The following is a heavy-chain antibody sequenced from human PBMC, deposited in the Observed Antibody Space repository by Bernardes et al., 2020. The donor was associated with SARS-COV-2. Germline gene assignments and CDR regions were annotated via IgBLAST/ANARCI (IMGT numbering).Heavy chain of an antibody. V-gene: IGHV3-30*18. CDR3: AKDGPGSGSYSYFDY. Sequence: GGSLRLSCAASGFTFSSYGMHWVRQAPGKGLEWVAVISYDGSNKYYADSVKGRFTISRDNSKNTLYLQMNSLRAEDTAVYYCAKDGPGSGSYSYFDYWGQGTLVTVSS. CDR2: ISYDGSNK. D-gene: IGHD1-26*01. J-gene: IGHJ4*02. CDR1: GFTFSSYG.